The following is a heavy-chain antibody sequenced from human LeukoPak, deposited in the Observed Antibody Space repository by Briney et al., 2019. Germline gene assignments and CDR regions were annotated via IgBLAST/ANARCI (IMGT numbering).Heavy chain of an antibody. D-gene: IGHD3-10*01. V-gene: IGHV3-23*01. J-gene: IGHJ4*02. Sequence: PGASLRLSCAASGVSGVTFSNYALKWVRQAPGKGLEWVSDISGSGHTTNYADSVKGRFSISRDNSKTTLYLQMSSLRVEDTAVYYCVEGIFDYWGQGTLVTVSS. CDR3: VEGIFDY. CDR2: ISGSGHTT. CDR1: GVSGVTFSNYA.